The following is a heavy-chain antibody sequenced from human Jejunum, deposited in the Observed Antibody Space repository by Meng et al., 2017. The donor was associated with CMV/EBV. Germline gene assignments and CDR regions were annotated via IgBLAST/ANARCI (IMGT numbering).Heavy chain of an antibody. J-gene: IGHJ4*02. CDR3: TRDQGGNSVY. D-gene: IGHD4-23*01. V-gene: IGHV3-7*01. CDR1: GFSLNSYW. Sequence: CGASGFSLNSYWRSWVRQAPGAGLEWVANMNQDGSERYYVDSVKGRFTISRDNAKNSLYLQMNSLRAADSAVYYCTRDQGGNSVYWGQGTLVTVSS. CDR2: MNQDGSER.